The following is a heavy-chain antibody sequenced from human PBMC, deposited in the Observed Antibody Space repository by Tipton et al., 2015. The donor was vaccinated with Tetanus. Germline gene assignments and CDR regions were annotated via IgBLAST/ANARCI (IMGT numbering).Heavy chain of an antibody. CDR1: GGSISGYY. CDR3: ARLYSYGSLYWFDP. Sequence: GLVKPSETLSLTCTVSGGSISGYYWSWIRQPPGKGLEWIGYIYYSGSTNYNPSLESRVTISVDTSKNQFSLKLRSVTAADTAVYYCARLYSYGSLYWFDPWGQGTLVTVSS. J-gene: IGHJ5*02. V-gene: IGHV4-59*01. D-gene: IGHD5-18*01. CDR2: IYYSGST.